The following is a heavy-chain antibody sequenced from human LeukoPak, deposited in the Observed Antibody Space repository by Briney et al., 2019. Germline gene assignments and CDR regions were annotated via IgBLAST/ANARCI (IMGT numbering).Heavy chain of an antibody. D-gene: IGHD3-10*01. J-gene: IGHJ4*02. CDR2: INPSGGST. CDR1: GYTFTSYY. V-gene: IGHV1-46*01. Sequence: ASVKVSCKASGYTFTSYYMHWVRQAPGQGLEWMGIINPSGGSTSYAQKFQGRVTMTRDTSTSTVYMELSSLRSEDTAVYYCARPKGQWFGELLIDYWGQGTLVTVSS. CDR3: ARPKGQWFGELLIDY.